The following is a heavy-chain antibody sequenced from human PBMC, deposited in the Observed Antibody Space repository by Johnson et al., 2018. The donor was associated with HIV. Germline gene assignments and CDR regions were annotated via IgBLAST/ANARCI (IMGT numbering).Heavy chain of an antibody. J-gene: IGHJ3*02. D-gene: IGHD3-10*01. CDR1: GFTFSSYG. Sequence: QVLLVESGGGVVQPGGSLRLSCAASGFTFSSYGMHWVRQAPGKGLEWVSLMSFDGSNKDYADSVKGRFTISRDNSKNTLFLQMNSLTAGDTAVYYCARERDPERGSQQSGVYAFYIWGQGTMVTVSS. V-gene: IGHV3-30*19. CDR2: MSFDGSNK. CDR3: ARERDPERGSQQSGVYAFYI.